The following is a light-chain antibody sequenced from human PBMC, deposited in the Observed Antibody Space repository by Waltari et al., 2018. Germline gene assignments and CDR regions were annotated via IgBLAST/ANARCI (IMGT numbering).Light chain of an antibody. CDR3: SSYRSSSTLEL. V-gene: IGLV2-14*03. CDR1: SSDVGTYNY. CDR2: DFS. Sequence: QSALTQPASVSGSPGQSITISCTGTSSDVGTYNYVSWYQQHPGKAPKLMIFDFSIRPSGVSKRFSGSKSGNTASLTIFGLQAEDESDYYCSSYRSSSTLELFGGGTSLTVL. J-gene: IGLJ2*01.